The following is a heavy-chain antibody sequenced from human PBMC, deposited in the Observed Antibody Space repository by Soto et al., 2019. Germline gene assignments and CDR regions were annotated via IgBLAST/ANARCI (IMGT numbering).Heavy chain of an antibody. V-gene: IGHV5-51*01. CDR3: ARFDSSGYDYYYYVMDV. CDR2: IYPGDSDT. Sequence: GESLKISCKGSGYSFTKYWIGWVRQMPGKGLEWMAIIYPGDSDTRYSPSFQGQVTISADKSISTAYLQWSSLKASDTAMYYCARFDSSGYDYYYYVMDVSGQGTTVTVSS. CDR1: GYSFTKYW. J-gene: IGHJ6*02. D-gene: IGHD3-22*01.